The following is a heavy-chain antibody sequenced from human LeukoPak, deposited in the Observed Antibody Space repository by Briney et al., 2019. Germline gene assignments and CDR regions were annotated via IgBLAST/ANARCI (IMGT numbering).Heavy chain of an antibody. Sequence: GGSLRLSCTASGFTFGDYAMSWVRQAPGKGLEWVGFIRSKAYGGTTEYAASVKGRFTISRDDSKSIAYLQMNSLKTEDTAVYYCERSRDFWSGYPDPWFDPWGQGTLVTVSS. CDR2: IRSKAYGGTT. J-gene: IGHJ5*02. CDR3: ERSRDFWSGYPDPWFDP. D-gene: IGHD3-3*01. CDR1: GFTFGDYA. V-gene: IGHV3-49*04.